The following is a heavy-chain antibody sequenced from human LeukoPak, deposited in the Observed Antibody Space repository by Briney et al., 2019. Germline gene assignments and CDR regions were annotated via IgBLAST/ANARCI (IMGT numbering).Heavy chain of an antibody. V-gene: IGHV4-39*01. Sequence: TETLSLTCTVSGGSISSSSYYWGWIRQPPGKGLEWIGSIYYSGSTYYNPSLKSRVTISVDTSKNQFSLKLSSVTAADTAVYYCASSWGQQLYFQHWGQGTLVTASS. CDR1: GGSISSSSYY. D-gene: IGHD6-13*01. CDR3: ASSWGQQLYFQH. J-gene: IGHJ1*01. CDR2: IYYSGST.